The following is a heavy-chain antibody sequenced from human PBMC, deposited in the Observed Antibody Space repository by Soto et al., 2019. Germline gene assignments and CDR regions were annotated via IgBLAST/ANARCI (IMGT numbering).Heavy chain of an antibody. J-gene: IGHJ4*02. V-gene: IGHV3-7*01. Sequence: GGSLRLSCAASGFPFSSYWMSWVRQAPGKGLEWVANIKQDGSEKYYVDSVKGRFTISRDNAKNSLYLQMNSLRAEDTAVYYCARGIAAAGDFDYWGQGTLVTVSS. CDR1: GFPFSSYW. CDR3: ARGIAAAGDFDY. CDR2: IKQDGSEK. D-gene: IGHD6-13*01.